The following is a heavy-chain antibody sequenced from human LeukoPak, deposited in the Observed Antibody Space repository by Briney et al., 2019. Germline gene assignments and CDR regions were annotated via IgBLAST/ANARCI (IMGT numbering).Heavy chain of an antibody. J-gene: IGHJ5*02. D-gene: IGHD3-10*01. CDR1: GGSISSSSHY. CDR2: IYYSGST. V-gene: IGHV4-39*07. Sequence: SETLSLTCTVSGGSISSSSHYWGWIRQPPGKGLEWIGSIYYSGSTYYNPSLKSRVTISVDTSKNQFSLKLSSVTAADTAVYYCARESITMVRGVTAPDWFDPWGQGTLVTVSS. CDR3: ARESITMVRGVTAPDWFDP.